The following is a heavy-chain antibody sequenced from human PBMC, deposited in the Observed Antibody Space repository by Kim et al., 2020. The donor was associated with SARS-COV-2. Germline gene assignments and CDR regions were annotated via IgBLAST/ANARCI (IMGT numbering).Heavy chain of an antibody. CDR2: ISGSGGST. D-gene: IGHD6-13*01. CDR3: AKWSRGAAAGLYYFDY. Sequence: GGSLRLSCAASGFTFSSYAMSWVRQAPGKGLEWVSAISGSGGSTYYADSVKGRFTISRDNSKNTLYLQMNSLRAEDTAVYYCAKWSRGAAAGLYYFDYWGQGTLVTVSS. CDR1: GFTFSSYA. V-gene: IGHV3-23*01. J-gene: IGHJ4*02.